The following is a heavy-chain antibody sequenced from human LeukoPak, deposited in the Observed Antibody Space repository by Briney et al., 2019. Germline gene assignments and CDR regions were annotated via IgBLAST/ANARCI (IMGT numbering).Heavy chain of an antibody. J-gene: IGHJ3*02. Sequence: TGGSLRLSCAASGFTFSSYGMHWVRQAPGKGLEWGAVIWYDGSNKYYADSVKGRFTISRDNSKNTLYLQMNSLGAEDTAVYYCARDPSGSGANDAFDIWGQGTMVTVSS. V-gene: IGHV3-33*01. CDR2: IWYDGSNK. CDR1: GFTFSSYG. D-gene: IGHD3-22*01. CDR3: ARDPSGSGANDAFDI.